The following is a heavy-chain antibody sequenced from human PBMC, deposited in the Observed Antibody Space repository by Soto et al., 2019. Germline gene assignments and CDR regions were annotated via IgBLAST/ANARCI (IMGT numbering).Heavy chain of an antibody. CDR1: GGSVISSDSA. CDR3: ARQMLGNYAYYYYYYMDV. V-gene: IGHV4-39*01. J-gene: IGHJ6*03. CDR2: IYYSGST. D-gene: IGHD4-4*01. Sequence: PSETLSLTCNSSGGSVISSDSALGWIRQSPGKGLEWIGSIYYSGSTYYNPSLKSRVTISVDTSKNQFSLKLSSVTAADTAVYYCARQMLGNYAYYYYYYMDVWGKGTTVTVSS.